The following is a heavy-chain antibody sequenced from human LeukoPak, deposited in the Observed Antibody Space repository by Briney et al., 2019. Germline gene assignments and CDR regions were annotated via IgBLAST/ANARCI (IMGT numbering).Heavy chain of an antibody. CDR3: ARETEYYDILTGLFDY. CDR1: GDSFSSNSAA. D-gene: IGHD3-9*01. CDR2: TYYRSKWYN. Sequence: SQTLSLTCALSGDSFSSNSAAWNWIRQSPSRGLEWLGRTYYRSKWYNDYAVSVKSRITINPGTSKNQFSLQLNSVTPEDTAVYYCARETEYYDILTGLFDYWGQGTLVTVSS. V-gene: IGHV6-1*01. J-gene: IGHJ4*02.